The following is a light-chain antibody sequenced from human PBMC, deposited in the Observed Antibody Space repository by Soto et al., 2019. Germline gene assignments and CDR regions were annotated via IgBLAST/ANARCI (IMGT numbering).Light chain of an antibody. J-gene: IGKJ2*01. V-gene: IGKV4-1*01. CDR2: WAS. Sequence: FVMTQSPDSLAVSLGERATISCKSSRSVFYSPTNRNYLAWYQQKPGQPPKLLIYWASIRESGVPDRFSGSGSGTDFTLTISSLQAEDVAVYYCQQYYPTPIFTFGQGTKLEIK. CDR3: QQYYPTPIFT. CDR1: RSVFYSPTNRNY.